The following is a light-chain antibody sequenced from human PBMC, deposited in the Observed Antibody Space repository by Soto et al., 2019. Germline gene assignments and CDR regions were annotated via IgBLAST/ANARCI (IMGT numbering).Light chain of an antibody. CDR3: QQFTIYPLT. CDR2: AAS. Sequence: DIQLTQSPSFLSASVGDRVTITCRASQGISSYLAWYQQKPGKAPKLLIYAASTLQSGVPSRFSGSGSGTEFTLTISSLQPEDFATYYCQQFTIYPLTFGGGTKVEIK. V-gene: IGKV1-9*01. CDR1: QGISSY. J-gene: IGKJ4*01.